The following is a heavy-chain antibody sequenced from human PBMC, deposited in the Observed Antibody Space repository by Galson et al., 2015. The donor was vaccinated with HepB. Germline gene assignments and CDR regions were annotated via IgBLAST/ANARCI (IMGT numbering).Heavy chain of an antibody. V-gene: IGHV3-49*03. D-gene: IGHD6-13*01. Sequence: SLRLSCAASGFTFGDYAMSWFRQAPGKGLEWVGFIRSKAYGGTTEYAASVKGRFTISRDDSKSIAYLQMNSLKTEDTAVYYCTRAAGIAAAGTFVAYWGQGTLVTVSS. CDR1: GFTFGDYA. CDR3: TRAAGIAAAGTFVAY. J-gene: IGHJ4*02. CDR2: IRSKAYGGTT.